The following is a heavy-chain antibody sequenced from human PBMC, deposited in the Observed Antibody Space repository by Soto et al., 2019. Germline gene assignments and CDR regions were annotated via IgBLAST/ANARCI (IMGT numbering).Heavy chain of an antibody. CDR2: ISASGGTT. J-gene: IGHJ4*02. D-gene: IGHD1-1*01. CDR3: AKGNTQWSRGLDY. V-gene: IGHV3-23*01. CDR1: AFTFSSNA. Sequence: GGSLRLSCATSAFTFSSNAMSWVLQAPGKGLEWVSAISASGGTTYYADSVKGRFTISRDNSKNTLYLQMNSLRAEDTAIYYCAKGNTQWSRGLDYWGQGTPVTVSS.